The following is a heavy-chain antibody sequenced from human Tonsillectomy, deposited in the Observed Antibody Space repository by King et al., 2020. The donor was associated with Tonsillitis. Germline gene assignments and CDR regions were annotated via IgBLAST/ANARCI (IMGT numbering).Heavy chain of an antibody. D-gene: IGHD3-22*01. V-gene: IGHV3-30*18. J-gene: IGHJ4*02. CDR1: GFTFSNYG. CDR3: AKDLYYYDSSGYLDY. CDR2: VSYDGSDK. Sequence: VQLVESGGGVVQPGRSLRLSCAASGFTFSNYGMHWVRQAPGKGPEWVAVVSYDGSDKYYADSVKGRFTISRDNSKNTLYLQMNSLRAEDTAVYYCAKDLYYYDSSGYLDYWGQGTLVTVSS.